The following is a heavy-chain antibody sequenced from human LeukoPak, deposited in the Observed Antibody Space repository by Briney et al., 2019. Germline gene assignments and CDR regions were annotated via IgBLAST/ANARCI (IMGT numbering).Heavy chain of an antibody. V-gene: IGHV3-30*18. Sequence: PGGSVTLSCAGSGFTFSSYRMQWLRQAPGKGREGLAVISTDGSNEYYVVSVKSRINLSRDNSQNMLYLEKNSMRADDRAMYYCAKYKDTWVLCDWGQGTLVTVSS. CDR3: AKYKDTWVLCD. J-gene: IGHJ4*02. CDR2: ISTDGSNE. D-gene: IGHD1-14*01. CDR1: GFTFSSYR.